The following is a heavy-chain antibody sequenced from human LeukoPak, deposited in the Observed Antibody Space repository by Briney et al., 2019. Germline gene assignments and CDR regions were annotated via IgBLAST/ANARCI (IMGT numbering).Heavy chain of an antibody. D-gene: IGHD6-13*01. CDR3: ARAAGGYKGRYYYYYYYMDV. CDR1: GGSFSGYY. J-gene: IGHJ6*03. V-gene: IGHV4-34*01. Sequence: SETLSLTCAVYGGSFSGYYWSWIRQPPGKGLEWIGEINHSGSTNYNPPLKSRVTISVDTSKNQFSLKLSSVTAADTAVYYCARAAGGYKGRYYYYYYYMDVWGKGTTVTVSS. CDR2: INHSGST.